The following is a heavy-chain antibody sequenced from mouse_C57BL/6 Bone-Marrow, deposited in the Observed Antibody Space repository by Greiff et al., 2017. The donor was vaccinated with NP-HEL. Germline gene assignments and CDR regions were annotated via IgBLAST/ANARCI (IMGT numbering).Heavy chain of an antibody. D-gene: IGHD1-1*01. CDR2: INPNNGGT. J-gene: IGHJ2*01. V-gene: IGHV1-18*01. CDR1: GYTFTDYN. CDR3: ARSFITTVVAKYYFDY. Sequence: EVQLQQSGPELVKPGASVKIPCKASGYTFTDYNMDWVKQSHGKSLEWIGDINPNNGGTIYNQKFKGKATLTVDKSSSTAYMELRSLTSEDTAVYYCARSFITTVVAKYYFDYWGQGTTLTVSS.